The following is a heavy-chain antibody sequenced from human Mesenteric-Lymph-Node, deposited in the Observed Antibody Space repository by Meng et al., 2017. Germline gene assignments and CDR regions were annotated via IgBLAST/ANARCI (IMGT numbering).Heavy chain of an antibody. J-gene: IGHJ4*02. CDR3: FHSKYSFDL. V-gene: IGHV4-34*01. D-gene: IGHD5-18*01. CDR2: INHSGIT. Sequence: QVQLQQWGAGLLKPSETLSLTCAFYGGSFSGYYWSWIRQPPGKGLEWIGEINHSGITHYNPSLNGRVTISGDTSKNHFSLTLSSVTAADTAVYYCFHSKYSFDLWGQGTLVTFSS. CDR1: GGSFSGYY.